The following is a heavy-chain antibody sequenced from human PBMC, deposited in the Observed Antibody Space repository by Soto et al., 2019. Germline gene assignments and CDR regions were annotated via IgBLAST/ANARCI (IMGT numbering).Heavy chain of an antibody. V-gene: IGHV4-30-4*01. CDR1: GGSISSGDYY. J-gene: IGHJ4*02. D-gene: IGHD4-4*01. CDR3: ARFHDYSNSQLFDY. CDR2: IYYSGST. Sequence: SETLSLTCTVSGGSISSGDYYWSWIRQPPGKGLEWIGYIYYSGSTYYNPSLKSRVTISVDTSKNQFSLKLSSVTAADTAVYYCARFHDYSNSQLFDYWGQGTLVTVSS.